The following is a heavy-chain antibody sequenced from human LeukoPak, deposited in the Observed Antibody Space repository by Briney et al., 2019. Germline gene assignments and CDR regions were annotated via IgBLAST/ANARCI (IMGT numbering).Heavy chain of an antibody. Sequence: ASVKVSCKTSGYTFTSYGVSWVRQAPGQGLEWMGWIGTHNGNTNYAQKFQGRVIMTTDTSTSAAYMELMSLRSDGTAVFYCARDGSGGGGYFDYWGQGTLVIVSS. CDR3: ARDGSGGGGYFDY. J-gene: IGHJ4*02. V-gene: IGHV1-18*01. CDR2: IGTHNGNT. D-gene: IGHD6-19*01. CDR1: GYTFTSYG.